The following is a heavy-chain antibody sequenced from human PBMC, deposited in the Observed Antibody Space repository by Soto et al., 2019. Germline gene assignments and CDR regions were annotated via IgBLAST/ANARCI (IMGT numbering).Heavy chain of an antibody. Sequence: ASVKVSCKSSGYVFTGFYLHWVRQAPGQGLEWMGWIFPNSGATNYAQKFQGRVTLTRDTSLSTGYMDLTRLTSDDTAVYYCAGGRSLKGTGLDRWGKGPLVTVS. J-gene: IGHJ5*02. D-gene: IGHD6-13*01. V-gene: IGHV1-2*02. CDR1: GYVFTGFY. CDR3: AGGRSLKGTGLDR. CDR2: IFPNSGAT.